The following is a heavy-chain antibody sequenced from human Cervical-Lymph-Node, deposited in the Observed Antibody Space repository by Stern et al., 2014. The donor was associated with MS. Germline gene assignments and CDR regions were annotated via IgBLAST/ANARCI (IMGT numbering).Heavy chain of an antibody. CDR3: VTSASGGAYPS. D-gene: IGHD1-26*01. CDR2: INPDGSNT. Sequence: EVQLVESGGGLVQPGGSLRLSCAASGFTFSTYWMHWVRQSPGTGLVWVSRINPDGSNTDYADSVKGRFTISRDNAKRSLYLQMNTLRVEDTAVYYCVTSASGGAYPSWGQGTVVVVSS. J-gene: IGHJ5*02. V-gene: IGHV3-74*02. CDR1: GFTFSTYW.